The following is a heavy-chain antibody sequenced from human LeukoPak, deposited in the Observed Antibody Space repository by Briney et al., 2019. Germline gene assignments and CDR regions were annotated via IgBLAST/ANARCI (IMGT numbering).Heavy chain of an antibody. J-gene: IGHJ4*02. V-gene: IGHV1-18*04. Sequence: ASVKVSCKASGYTFTGYYMHWVRQAPGQGLEWMGWISAYNGNTNYAQKLQGRVTMTTDTSTSTAYMELRSLRSDDTAVYYCARDYYGSGSYSNDYWGQGTLVTVSS. CDR3: ARDYYGSGSYSNDY. D-gene: IGHD3-10*01. CDR2: ISAYNGNT. CDR1: GYTFTGYY.